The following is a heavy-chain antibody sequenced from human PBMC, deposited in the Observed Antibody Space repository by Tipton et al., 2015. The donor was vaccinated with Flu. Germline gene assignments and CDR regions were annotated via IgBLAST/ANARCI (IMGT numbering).Heavy chain of an antibody. V-gene: IGHV3-30*02. CDR1: GFTFRTNG. CDR3: AKSGGFDS. J-gene: IGHJ4*02. Sequence: SLRLSCAASGFTFRTNGMHWVRQAPGKGLEWVAHIRSDETTEYADSVKGRFTISRDNTKDMLYLQTNSLRAEDTAVFYCAKSGGFDSWNQGALVIVSS. CDR2: IRSDETTE. D-gene: IGHD1-26*01.